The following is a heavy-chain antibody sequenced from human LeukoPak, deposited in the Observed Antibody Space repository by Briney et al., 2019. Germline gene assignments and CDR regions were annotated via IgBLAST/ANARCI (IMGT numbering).Heavy chain of an antibody. Sequence: GGSLLLSCAASGFTFSKNAMSWVRQAPGKGLEWVSAMSGSGDSSYYADSVKGRFTIARDISKNTLYLQMNSLGVEDTAVYYCAKNKCERSGAFDIWGQGTMVTVSS. J-gene: IGHJ3*02. CDR3: AKNKCERSGAFDI. V-gene: IGHV3-23*01. CDR2: MSGSGDSS. CDR1: GFTFSKNA.